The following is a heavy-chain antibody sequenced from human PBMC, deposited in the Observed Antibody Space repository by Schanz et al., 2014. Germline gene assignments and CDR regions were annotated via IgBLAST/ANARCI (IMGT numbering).Heavy chain of an antibody. Sequence: VQLVESGGDLVQPGGSLRLSCAGSGVDLSGNALHWVRQAPGKGLEWVSTVSSVDSITFYADSVKGRFTISRDNSKNTLYLQMNSLRAEDTALYYCASERGYSYGYGAFDIWGQGTMVTVSS. D-gene: IGHD5-18*01. CDR2: VSSVDSIT. V-gene: IGHV3-23*04. CDR1: GVDLSGNA. CDR3: ASERGYSYGYGAFDI. J-gene: IGHJ3*02.